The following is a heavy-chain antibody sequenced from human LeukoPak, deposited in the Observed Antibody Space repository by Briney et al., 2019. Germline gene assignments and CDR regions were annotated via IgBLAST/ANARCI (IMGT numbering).Heavy chain of an antibody. CDR3: ASVYSYGYSLFDY. V-gene: IGHV1-2*02. CDR2: INPNSGGT. Sequence: ASVKVSCRASQYTFSSYALNWVRQAPGQGLEWMGWINPNSGGTNYAQKFQGRVTMTRDTSISTAYMELSRLRSDDTAVYYCASVYSYGYSLFDYWGQGTLVTVSS. D-gene: IGHD5-18*01. J-gene: IGHJ4*02. CDR1: QYTFSSYA.